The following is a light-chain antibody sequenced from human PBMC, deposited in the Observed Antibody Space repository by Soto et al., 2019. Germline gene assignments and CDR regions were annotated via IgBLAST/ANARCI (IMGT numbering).Light chain of an antibody. CDR2: DVN. Sequence: QSVLTQPASVSGSPGQSITISCTGTSSDVGGYSYVSWYQKHPGRAPKLILYDVNNRPSGISHRFSGSKSGNTASLTISDLQSEDESVFYCASYKSSSTWVFGGATKLTAL. J-gene: IGLJ2*01. CDR3: ASYKSSSTWV. V-gene: IGLV2-14*03. CDR1: SSDVGGYSY.